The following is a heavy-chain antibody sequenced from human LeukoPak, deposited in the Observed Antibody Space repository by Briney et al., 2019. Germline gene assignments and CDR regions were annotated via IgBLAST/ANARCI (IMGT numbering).Heavy chain of an antibody. Sequence: PSETLSLTCTVSGGSISSYYWSWIRQPPGKGLEWIAYISDIGSINYNPSLKSRVTISLDTSKNQFSLKLSSVTAADTAVYYCAGHHPRIDSIYYYYGMDVWGQGTTVTVSS. J-gene: IGHJ6*02. CDR2: ISDIGSI. V-gene: IGHV4-59*08. D-gene: IGHD1-26*01. CDR3: AGHHPRIDSIYYYYGMDV. CDR1: GGSISSYY.